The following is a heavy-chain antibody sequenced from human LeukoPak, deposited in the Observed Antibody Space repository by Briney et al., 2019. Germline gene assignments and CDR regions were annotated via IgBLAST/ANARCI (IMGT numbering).Heavy chain of an antibody. CDR2: ISSSGTTT. V-gene: IGHV3-48*03. J-gene: IGHJ4*02. CDR1: GFTFSNYE. D-gene: IGHD5-12*01. Sequence: GGSLRLSCAASGFTFSNYEMNWVRQAPGKGLEWLSYISSSGTTTFYADSVKGRFTISRDNAKNSLYLQMNSLRAEDTAVYYCAREFRYSGCGDNFDYWGQGTLVTVSS. CDR3: AREFRYSGCGDNFDY.